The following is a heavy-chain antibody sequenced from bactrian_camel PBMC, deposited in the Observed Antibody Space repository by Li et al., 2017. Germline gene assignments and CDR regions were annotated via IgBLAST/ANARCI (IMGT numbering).Heavy chain of an antibody. CDR2: IYIHDGNS. CDR1: GPAHLKNC. J-gene: IGHJ4*01. V-gene: IGHV3S1*01. Sequence: HVQLVESGGGSVQAGGSLSLSCAVSGPAHLKNCMGWVRQAPGKEREGVAAIYIHDGNSYYLDSVKGRFTISLDAAANTLYLQMDSLTPEDTAMYYCAASWGRHIVMRPSSSPVLVLILARWGRGPRSPSP. D-gene: IGHD1*01.